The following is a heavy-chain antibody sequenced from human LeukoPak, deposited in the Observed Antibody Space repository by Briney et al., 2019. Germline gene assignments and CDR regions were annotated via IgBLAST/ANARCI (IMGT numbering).Heavy chain of an antibody. J-gene: IGHJ6*02. V-gene: IGHV3-48*02. CDR1: GFTFSSSS. Sequence: GGSLRLSCAASGFTFSSSSMAWFRQAPGAGLEWVSSISSTGSGTYYTDSVKGRFTISRDNAKNSLYLQMNSLRDEDTAVYYCARALLTTVTTDYYYGMDVWGRGTTVTVSS. CDR2: ISSTGSGT. CDR3: ARALLTTVTTDYYYGMDV. D-gene: IGHD4-17*01.